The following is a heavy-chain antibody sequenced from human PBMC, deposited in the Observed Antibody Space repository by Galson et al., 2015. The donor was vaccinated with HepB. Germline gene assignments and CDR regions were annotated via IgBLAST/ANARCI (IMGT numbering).Heavy chain of an antibody. V-gene: IGHV3-21*01. CDR2: ISSSSSYI. J-gene: IGHJ4*02. CDR1: GFTFSSYS. CDR3: ARAGASSSWYEYVSSPGDY. Sequence: SLRLSCAASGFTFSSYSMNWVRQAPGKGLEWVSSISSSSSYIYYADSVKGRFTISRDNAKNSLYLQMNSLRAEDTAVYYCARAGASSSWYEYVSSPGDYWGQGTLVTVSS. D-gene: IGHD6-13*01.